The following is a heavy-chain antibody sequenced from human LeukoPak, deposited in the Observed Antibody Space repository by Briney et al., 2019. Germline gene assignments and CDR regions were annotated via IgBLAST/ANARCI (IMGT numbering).Heavy chain of an antibody. CDR1: GDSITSSY. CDR3: ARDSNAFWTAYSDN. CDR2: LYPSGST. V-gene: IGHV4-4*07. J-gene: IGHJ4*02. D-gene: IGHD3/OR15-3a*01. Sequence: SETLSLTCTVSGDSITSSYWSWIRQPAGKGLGWIGRLYPSGSTNYDSSLKSRVTMSVDTSKNQFSLNLKSVTAADTAMYYCARDSNAFWTAYSDNWGPGSLVTVSS.